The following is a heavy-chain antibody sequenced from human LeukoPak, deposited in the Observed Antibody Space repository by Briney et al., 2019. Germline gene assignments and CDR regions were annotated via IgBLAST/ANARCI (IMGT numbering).Heavy chain of an antibody. D-gene: IGHD1-26*01. Sequence: ASVKVSCKASGYTFNVYFMQWARQAPGQGLEWMGWINPNSGGTNYAQKFQGRVTMTLDTSNSAAYMELTSLTPDDTAIYYCASGRGSGSLRWGQGTLVAVSS. J-gene: IGHJ4*02. CDR3: ASGRGSGSLR. CDR1: GYTFNVYF. V-gene: IGHV1-2*02. CDR2: INPNSGGT.